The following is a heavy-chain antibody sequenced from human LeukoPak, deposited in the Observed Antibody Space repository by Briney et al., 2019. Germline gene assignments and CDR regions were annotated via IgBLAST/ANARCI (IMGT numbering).Heavy chain of an antibody. CDR3: ARVVGGTSGAFDI. CDR1: GFTFSNYA. CDR2: ISSSSTYI. J-gene: IGHJ3*02. D-gene: IGHD1-26*01. V-gene: IGHV3-21*01. Sequence: PGGSLRLSCAASGFTFSNYAMTWVRQAPGKGLEWVSSISSSSTYIYYADSLKGRFTISRDNAKNSLYLQMNSLRVEDTAVYYCARVVGGTSGAFDIWGQGTMVTVSS.